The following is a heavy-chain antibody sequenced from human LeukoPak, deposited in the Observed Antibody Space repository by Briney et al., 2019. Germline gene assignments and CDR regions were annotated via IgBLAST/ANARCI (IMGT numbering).Heavy chain of an antibody. CDR2: ISGSGGST. J-gene: IGHJ3*02. CDR1: GFTFSSYA. Sequence: GGSLRLSCAASGFTFSSYAMSWVRQAPGKGLEWVSAISGSGGSTYYADSVKGRFTISRDNSKNTLYLQMNSLRAEDTAVYYCANILLYRDAFDIWGQGTMVTVSS. D-gene: IGHD2-2*02. V-gene: IGHV3-23*01. CDR3: ANILLYRDAFDI.